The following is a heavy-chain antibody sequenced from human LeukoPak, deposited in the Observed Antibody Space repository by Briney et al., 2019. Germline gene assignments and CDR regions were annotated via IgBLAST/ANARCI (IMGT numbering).Heavy chain of an antibody. CDR3: VRAVSVSSYYFDC. Sequence: KPGGSLRLSCAASGFTFSDYYMSWIRQAPGKGLEWISYISSSSSYTNYVDSVKGRFTISRDNAKNSLYLQMNSLRVEDTAVYYCVRAVSVSSYYFDCWGQGTLVTVSS. CDR2: ISSSSSYT. J-gene: IGHJ4*02. D-gene: IGHD5/OR15-5a*01. V-gene: IGHV3-11*05. CDR1: GFTFSDYY.